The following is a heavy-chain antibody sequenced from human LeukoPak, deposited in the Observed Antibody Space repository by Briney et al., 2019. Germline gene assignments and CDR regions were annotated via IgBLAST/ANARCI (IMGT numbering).Heavy chain of an antibody. Sequence: PSETLSLTCTVSGGSIGSYYWSWIRQPPGKGLEWIGYIYYSGSTNYNPSLKSRVTISVDTSKNQFSLKLSSVTAADTAVYYCARHERSYYYYYGMDVWGQGTTVTVSS. J-gene: IGHJ6*02. CDR1: GGSIGSYY. V-gene: IGHV4-59*08. CDR3: ARHERSYYYYYGMDV. D-gene: IGHD1-1*01. CDR2: IYYSGST.